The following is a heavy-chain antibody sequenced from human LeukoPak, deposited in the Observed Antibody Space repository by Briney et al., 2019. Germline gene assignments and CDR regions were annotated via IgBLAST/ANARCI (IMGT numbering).Heavy chain of an antibody. Sequence: GGSLRLSCAASGFTFSSYWMSWVRQAPGKGLEWVANIKQGGSEKYYVDSVKGRFTISRDNAKNSLYLQMNSLRAEDAAVYYCARLYYYDSSGYYYLGYFDYWGQGTLVTVSS. D-gene: IGHD3-22*01. V-gene: IGHV3-7*01. CDR1: GFTFSSYW. CDR2: IKQGGSEK. J-gene: IGHJ4*02. CDR3: ARLYYYDSSGYYYLGYFDY.